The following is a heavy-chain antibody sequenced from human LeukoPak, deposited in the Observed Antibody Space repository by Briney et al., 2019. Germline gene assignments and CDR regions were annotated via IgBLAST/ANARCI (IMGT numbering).Heavy chain of an antibody. J-gene: IGHJ3*02. CDR2: ISGSGGST. D-gene: IGHD3-22*01. Sequence: ETLSLTCTVSGGSISSSSYYWGWIRQPPGKGLEWVSAISGSGGSTYYADSVKGRFTISRDNSKSTLYLQMNSLRAEDTAVYYCAKDDSSGYSNAFDIWGQGTMVTVSS. CDR3: AKDDSSGYSNAFDI. CDR1: GGSISSSSYY. V-gene: IGHV3-23*01.